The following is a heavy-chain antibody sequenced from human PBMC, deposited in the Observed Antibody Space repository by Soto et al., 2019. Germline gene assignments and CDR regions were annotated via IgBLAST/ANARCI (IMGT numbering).Heavy chain of an antibody. J-gene: IGHJ5*02. CDR3: ARAVRRYCSSTSCYGNWFDP. D-gene: IGHD2-2*01. Sequence: PSETLSLTCTVSGGSISSGGYYWSWIRQHPGKGLEWIGYIYYSGSTYYNPSLKSRVTISVDTSKNQFSLKLSSVTAADTAVYYCARAVRRYCSSTSCYGNWFDPWGQGTLVTVSS. CDR2: IYYSGST. V-gene: IGHV4-31*03. CDR1: GGSISSGGYY.